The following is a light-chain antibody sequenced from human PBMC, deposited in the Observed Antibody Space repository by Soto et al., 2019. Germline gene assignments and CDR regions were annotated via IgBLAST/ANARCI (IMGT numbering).Light chain of an antibody. CDR1: QSVSSNY. CDR2: GSS. Sequence: EIVWSLTSMTLSLPRGERATLSCRARQSVSSNYLARHQQKPCKGPKLLTYGSSSRATGIPDRFSGSGSGTEFTLTISSLQPEDFATYYCQQSNSTPWTLDQG. CDR3: QQSNSTPWT. J-gene: IGKJ1*01. V-gene: IGKV3D-20*02.